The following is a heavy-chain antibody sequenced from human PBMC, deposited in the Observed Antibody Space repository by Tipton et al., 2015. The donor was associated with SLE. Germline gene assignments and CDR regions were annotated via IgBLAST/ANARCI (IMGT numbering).Heavy chain of an antibody. V-gene: IGHV4-30-2*01. D-gene: IGHD2-2*01. Sequence: LRLSCAVSGGSISSGGYSWSWIRQPPGKGLEWIGYIYHSGSTYYNPSLKSRVTISVDRSKNRFSLKLSSVTAADTAVYYCARVGHSTPDYWGQGTLVTVSS. CDR2: IYHSGST. J-gene: IGHJ4*02. CDR1: GGSISSGGYS. CDR3: ARVGHSTPDY.